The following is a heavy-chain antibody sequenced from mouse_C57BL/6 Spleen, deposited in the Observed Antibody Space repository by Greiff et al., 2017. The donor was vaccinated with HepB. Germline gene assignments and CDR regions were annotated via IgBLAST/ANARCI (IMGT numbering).Heavy chain of an antibody. CDR1: GYAFTNYL. V-gene: IGHV1-54*01. J-gene: IGHJ4*01. Sequence: QVQLQQSGAELVRPGTSVKVSCKASGYAFTNYLIEWVKQRPGQGLEWIGVINPGSGGTNYNEKFKGKATLTADKSSSTAYMQLSSLTSEDSAVYFCARRGDYDYLLYAMDYWGQGTSVTVSS. CDR2: INPGSGGT. CDR3: ARRGDYDYLLYAMDY. D-gene: IGHD2-4*01.